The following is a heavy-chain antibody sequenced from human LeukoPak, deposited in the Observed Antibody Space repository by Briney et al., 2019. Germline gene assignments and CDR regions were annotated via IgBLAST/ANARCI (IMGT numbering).Heavy chain of an antibody. Sequence: GASVKVSCKASGGTFSSYAISWVRQAPGQGLEWMGGTIPIFGTANYAQKFQGRVTITADESTSTAYMELSSLRSEDTAVYYSASSGNGYSYGYLDYWGQGTLVTVSS. V-gene: IGHV1-69*13. CDR1: GGTFSSYA. J-gene: IGHJ4*02. CDR2: TIPIFGTA. CDR3: ASSGNGYSYGYLDY. D-gene: IGHD5-18*01.